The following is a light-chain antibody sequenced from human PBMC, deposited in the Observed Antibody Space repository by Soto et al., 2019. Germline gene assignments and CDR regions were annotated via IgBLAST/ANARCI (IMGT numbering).Light chain of an antibody. CDR1: QSVSSD. CDR3: HQRQSWPRT. Sequence: EIVMTQSPATLSVSPGDRATLSCRASQSVSSDLAWYQQKPGQAPRLLIYGASNRATGIPDRFSGSGSGTDFTLTISDVEPEDFAVYYCHQRQSWPRTFGQGTKVDIK. J-gene: IGKJ1*01. CDR2: GAS. V-gene: IGKV3-11*01.